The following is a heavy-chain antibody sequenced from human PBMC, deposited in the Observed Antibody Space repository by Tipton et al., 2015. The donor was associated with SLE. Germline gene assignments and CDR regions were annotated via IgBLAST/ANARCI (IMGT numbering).Heavy chain of an antibody. CDR2: IGAYNGDT. Sequence: QSGPEVKKTGASVKVSCKAYGYTFTSYGISWMRQAPGQGLEWMGWIGAYNGDTNYAQKLQGRVTMTTDTSTSTAYMELRSLRSDDTAVYYCALGVVVVPAAPEYWGQGTLVTVSS. D-gene: IGHD2-2*01. J-gene: IGHJ4*02. CDR1: GYTFTSYG. CDR3: ALGVVVVPAAPEY. V-gene: IGHV1-18*01.